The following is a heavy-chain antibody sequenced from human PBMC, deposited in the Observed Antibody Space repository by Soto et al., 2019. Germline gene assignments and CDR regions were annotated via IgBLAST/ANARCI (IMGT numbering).Heavy chain of an antibody. Sequence: SDTLSLTCVVSGGSITSNNWWTWIRQTPGRELEWIGEMYHSGTSYYNPSFKSRVSISVDKSMNQFSLNLHSVTAADTAVYYCATNIRHRYDPWGQGTLDIVSS. CDR1: GGSITSNNW. CDR3: ATNIRHRYDP. V-gene: IGHV4-4*02. CDR2: MYHSGTS. D-gene: IGHD3-9*01. J-gene: IGHJ5*02.